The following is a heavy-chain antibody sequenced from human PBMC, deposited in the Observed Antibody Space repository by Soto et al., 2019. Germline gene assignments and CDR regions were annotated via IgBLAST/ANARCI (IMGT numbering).Heavy chain of an antibody. D-gene: IGHD2-21*01. CDR1: GFTFSNAW. CDR2: IKSKTDGGTT. J-gene: IGHJ3*02. V-gene: IGHV3-15*01. Sequence: GGSLRLSCAASGFTFSNAWMSWVRQAPGKGLEWVGRIKSKTDGGTTDYAAPVKGRFTISRDDSKNTLYLQMNSLKTEDTAVYYCTTATAYFCGGDCYDAFDIWGQGTMVTVSS. CDR3: TTATAYFCGGDCYDAFDI.